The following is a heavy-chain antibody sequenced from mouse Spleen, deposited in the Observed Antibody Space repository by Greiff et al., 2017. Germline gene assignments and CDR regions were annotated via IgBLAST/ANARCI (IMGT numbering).Heavy chain of an antibody. CDR1: GFTFTDYY. J-gene: IGHJ4*01. CDR3: ASPGRYYAMDY. D-gene: IGHD1-1*01. Sequence: EVKLMESGGGLVQPGGSLSLSCAASGFTFTDYYMSWVRQPPGKALEWLGFIRNKANGYTTEYSASVKGRFTISRDNSQSILYLQMNALRAEDSATYYCASPGRYYAMDYWGQGTSVTVSS. V-gene: IGHV7-3*01. CDR2: IRNKANGYTT.